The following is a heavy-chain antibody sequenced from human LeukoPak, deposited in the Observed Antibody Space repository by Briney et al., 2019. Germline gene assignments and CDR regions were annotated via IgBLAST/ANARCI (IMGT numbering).Heavy chain of an antibody. CDR2: IWYDGSKK. Sequence: GGSLRLSCAASGFTFSSYGMHWVRQAPGKGLEWVAVIWYDGSKKYYADSVKGRFTISRDNFNNTLDLQMSSLRGDDTAIYYCVRAYRIGFGIISRPLWGQGTLVAVSS. CDR1: GFTFSSYG. V-gene: IGHV3-33*01. CDR3: VRAYRIGFGIISRPL. J-gene: IGHJ4*02. D-gene: IGHD1-14*01.